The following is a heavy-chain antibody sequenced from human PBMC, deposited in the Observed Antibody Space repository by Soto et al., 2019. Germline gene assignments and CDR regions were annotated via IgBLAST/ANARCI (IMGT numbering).Heavy chain of an antibody. CDR3: ARGASYYYYVWGSYRYTAFDY. CDR1: GYTFTGYY. V-gene: IGHV1-2*02. Sequence: ASVKVSCKASGYTFTGYYMHWVRQAPVQGLEWMGWINPNSGGTNYAQKFQGRVTMTRDTSISTAYMELSRLRSDDTAVYYCARGASYYYYVWGSYRYTAFDYWGRGTLVTVSS. CDR2: INPNSGGT. D-gene: IGHD3-16*02. J-gene: IGHJ4*02.